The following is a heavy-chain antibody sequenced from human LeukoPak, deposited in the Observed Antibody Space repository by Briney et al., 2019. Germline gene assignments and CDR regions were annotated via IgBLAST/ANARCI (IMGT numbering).Heavy chain of an antibody. V-gene: IGHV3-15*01. CDR3: TTRGYYYDSSGYPLGAFDI. Sequence: PGGSLRLSCAASGFTFSNAWMSWVRQAPGKGLEWVGRIKSKTDGGTTDYAAPVKGRFTISRDDSKNTLYLQMNSLKTEDTAVYYCTTRGYYYDSSGYPLGAFDIWGQGIMVTVSS. CDR2: IKSKTDGGTT. J-gene: IGHJ3*02. D-gene: IGHD3-22*01. CDR1: GFTFSNAW.